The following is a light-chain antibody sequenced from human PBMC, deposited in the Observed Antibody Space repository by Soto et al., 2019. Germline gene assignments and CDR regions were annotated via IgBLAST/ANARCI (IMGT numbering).Light chain of an antibody. CDR3: HNYNSDPRT. CDR1: QGINKY. CDR2: AAS. V-gene: IGKV1-27*01. J-gene: IGKJ1*01. Sequence: DIQMTQSPSSLSASVGDRGTITCRASQGINKYLAWFQQKPGNVPRLLIYAASTLRSGVPSRFSGSGSGTDFTLTISTLQPEDVATYYCHNYNSDPRTFGQGTKVEL.